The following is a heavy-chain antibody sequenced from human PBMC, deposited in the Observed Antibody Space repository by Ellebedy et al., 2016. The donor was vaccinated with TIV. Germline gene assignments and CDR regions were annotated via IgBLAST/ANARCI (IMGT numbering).Heavy chain of an antibody. J-gene: IGHJ3*01. CDR1: GFTFSSHW. D-gene: IGHD4-17*01. CDR2: IHRDGSFT. CDR3: ARDRGESSPGDDFDF. V-gene: IGHV3-74*01. Sequence: GGSLRLXCTASGFTFSSHWMHWVRQGPEKGLLWVSRIHRDGSFTSYADSVKGRFTISRDNAKNMLFLQMNNLRIEDTGVYYCARDRGESSPGDDFDFWGQGTTVTVSS.